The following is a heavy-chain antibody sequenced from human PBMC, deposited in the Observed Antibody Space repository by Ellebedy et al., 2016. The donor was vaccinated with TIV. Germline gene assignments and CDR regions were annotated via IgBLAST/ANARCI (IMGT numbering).Heavy chain of an antibody. Sequence: AASVKVSCKASGGTFSSYTISWVRQAPGQGLEWMGWSNPYSGNTKYVQQLQGRVTMTTDTSTSTAYMELSSLKSEDTAVYYCARVKGYCSTASCLYFDYWGQGTLVTVSS. CDR1: GGTFSSYT. CDR3: ARVKGYCSTASCLYFDY. CDR2: SNPYSGNT. D-gene: IGHD2-2*01. V-gene: IGHV1-18*01. J-gene: IGHJ4*02.